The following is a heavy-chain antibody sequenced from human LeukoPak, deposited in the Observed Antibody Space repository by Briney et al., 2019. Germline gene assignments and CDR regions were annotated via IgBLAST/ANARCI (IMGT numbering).Heavy chain of an antibody. V-gene: IGHV4-39*07. CDR2: MSYSGST. D-gene: IGHD3-16*01. Sequence: SETLSLTCTVSGGSISTYYWSWIRQPPGKGLEWIGTMSYSGSTYYNPSLKSRVIVSVDTSKNQFSLKLSSVTAADTAVYYCARDGGVTYYYFYYYMDVWGKGTTVTVSS. CDR1: GGSISTYY. CDR3: ARDGGVTYYYFYYYMDV. J-gene: IGHJ6*03.